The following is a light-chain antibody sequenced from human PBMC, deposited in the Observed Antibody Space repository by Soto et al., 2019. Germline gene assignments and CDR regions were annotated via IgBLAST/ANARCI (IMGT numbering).Light chain of an antibody. CDR1: QGIGKD. J-gene: IGKJ1*01. CDR2: GAS. Sequence: AIEMTQSPSSLSASVGYTFTITCRASQGIGKDLAWFQQRPGKAPKLLIYGASGLQNGVPSRFSGSGSGTDFTLTISGLQPEDFATYFCLQDFNYPWTFGQGTTVDIK. V-gene: IGKV1-6*01. CDR3: LQDFNYPWT.